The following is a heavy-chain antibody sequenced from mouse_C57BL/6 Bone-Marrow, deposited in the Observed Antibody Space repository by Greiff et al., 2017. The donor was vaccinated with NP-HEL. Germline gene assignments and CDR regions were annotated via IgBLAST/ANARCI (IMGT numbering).Heavy chain of an antibody. Sequence: EVKLVESGGDLVKPGGSLKLSCAASGFTFSSYGMSWVRQTPDKRLEWVATISSGGSYTYYPYSVKGRFTISRDNAKNTLYLQMSSLKSEDTAMYYCASDGYSPYYFDYWGQGTTLTVSS. CDR2: ISSGGSYT. CDR1: GFTFSSYG. CDR3: ASDGYSPYYFDY. J-gene: IGHJ2*01. D-gene: IGHD2-3*01. V-gene: IGHV5-6*02.